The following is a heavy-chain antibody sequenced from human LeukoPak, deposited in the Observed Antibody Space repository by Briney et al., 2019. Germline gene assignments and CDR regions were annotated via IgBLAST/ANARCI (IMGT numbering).Heavy chain of an antibody. Sequence: SETLSLTCTVSGYSISSGYYWGWIRQPPGKGLEWIGSIYHSGSTYYNPSLKSRVTISVDTSKNQFSLKLRSVTAADTAVYYCARAKDAVTPYFDYWGQGTLVTVSS. V-gene: IGHV4-38-2*02. J-gene: IGHJ4*02. CDR3: ARAKDAVTPYFDY. D-gene: IGHD4-17*01. CDR2: IYHSGST. CDR1: GYSISSGYY.